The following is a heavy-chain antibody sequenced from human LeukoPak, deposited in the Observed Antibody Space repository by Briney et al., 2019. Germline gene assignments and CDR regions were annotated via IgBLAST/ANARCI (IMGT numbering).Heavy chain of an antibody. J-gene: IGHJ5*02. CDR3: ARRIAAADKDWFDP. CDR2: IYPGDSDT. V-gene: IGHV5-51*01. D-gene: IGHD6-13*01. CDR1: GYSFTSYW. Sequence: GESLKISCKGSGYSFTSYWIGWVRQMPGKGLEWMGIIYPGDSDTRYSPSFQCRVTISADKSISTAYLQWSSLKASATAMYYCARRIAAADKDWFDPWGQGTLVTVSS.